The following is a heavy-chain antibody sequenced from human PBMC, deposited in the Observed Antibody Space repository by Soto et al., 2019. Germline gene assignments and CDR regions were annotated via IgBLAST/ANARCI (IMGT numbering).Heavy chain of an antibody. D-gene: IGHD3-22*01. CDR1: GFTFTSSS. CDR3: AAGDSSGYYGG. Sequence: SVKVSCKASGFTFTSSSVQWVRQARGQRLEWIGWITVGTGNTNYAQKFQERVTITRDMSTSTAYMELSNLRSEDTAVYYCAAGDSSGYYGGWGQGTQVTVPQ. V-gene: IGHV1-58*01. CDR2: ITVGTGNT. J-gene: IGHJ4*02.